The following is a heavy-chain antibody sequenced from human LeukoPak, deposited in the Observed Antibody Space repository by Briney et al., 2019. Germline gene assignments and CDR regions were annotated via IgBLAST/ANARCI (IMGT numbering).Heavy chain of an antibody. J-gene: IGHJ4*02. D-gene: IGHD2-15*01. V-gene: IGHV3-15*01. CDR2: IKSSGDGGTT. CDR3: TTDGGY. Sequence: GGSHRLSCEASGFSFSDAWMSWVRQAPGKGLEWVGRIKSSGDGGTTDYTAPVKGRFTISRDDSRNTVFLQMNTLKTEDTAVYYCTTDGGYWGQGTLVTVSS. CDR1: GFSFSDAW.